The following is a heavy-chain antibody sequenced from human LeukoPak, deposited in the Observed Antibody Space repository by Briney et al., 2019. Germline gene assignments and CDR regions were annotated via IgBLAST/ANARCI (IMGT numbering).Heavy chain of an antibody. CDR3: ARVHSGSWYYFDY. J-gene: IGHJ4*02. CDR1: GGSISSYY. Sequence: SETLSLTCTVSGGSISSYYWSWIRQPPGKGLEWIGYIYYSGSTNYNPSLKSRVTISVDTSKNQFSLKLSSVTAVDTAVYYCARVHSGSWYYFDYWGQGTLVTVSS. V-gene: IGHV4-59*01. D-gene: IGHD6-13*01. CDR2: IYYSGST.